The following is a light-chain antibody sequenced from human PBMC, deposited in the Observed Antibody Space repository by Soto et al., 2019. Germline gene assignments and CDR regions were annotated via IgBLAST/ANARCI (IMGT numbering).Light chain of an antibody. CDR3: QQYYDWPLVT. CDR1: QSISTN. CDR2: GAS. J-gene: IGKJ4*01. Sequence: MTQSPATLSVSPGGRVSLSCRASQSISTNLAWYQQKPGQAPRLLIYGASTRDTHIPDRFSGTGSETEFTLSVSSLQPEDFAIYYCQQYYDWPLVTFGGGTKVDIK. V-gene: IGKV3-15*01.